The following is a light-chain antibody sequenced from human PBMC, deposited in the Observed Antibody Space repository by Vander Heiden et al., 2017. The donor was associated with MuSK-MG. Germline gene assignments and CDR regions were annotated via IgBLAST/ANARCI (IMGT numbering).Light chain of an antibody. CDR3: QQHNSVPLT. V-gene: IGKV1-9*01. CDR1: QDISSF. J-gene: IGKJ1*01. Sequence: DIQLTQSPSFLSAPVGDRVTITCRASQDISSFLAWYQQKPGKAPKLLIYAASTLQRGVPSRFSGSGSGTDFTFTISSLQPEDFATYYCQQHNSVPLTFGQGTKVEIK. CDR2: AAS.